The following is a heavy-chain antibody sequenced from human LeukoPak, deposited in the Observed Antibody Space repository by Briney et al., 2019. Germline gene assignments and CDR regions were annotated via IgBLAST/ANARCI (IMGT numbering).Heavy chain of an antibody. V-gene: IGHV1-46*01. CDR2: INPNGGST. CDR3: ARGPDVFSRDGYNRPMGDY. Sequence: ASVKVSCKASGYTFTSYAMNWVRQAPGQGLEWMGIINPNGGSTSYAQKFQGRVTMTRDMSTSTVYMGLSSLRSEDTAVYYCARGPDVFSRDGYNRPMGDYWGQGTLVTVSS. J-gene: IGHJ4*02. CDR1: GYTFTSYA. D-gene: IGHD5-24*01.